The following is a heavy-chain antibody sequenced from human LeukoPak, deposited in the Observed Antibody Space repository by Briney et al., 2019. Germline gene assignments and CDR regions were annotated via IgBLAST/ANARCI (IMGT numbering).Heavy chain of an antibody. CDR2: MNPNSGNT. CDR3: AGGESGAAAGRY. D-gene: IGHD6-13*01. J-gene: IGHJ4*02. V-gene: IGHV1-8*01. CDR1: GYTFTSYD. Sequence: ASVKVSCKASGYTFTSYDINWVRQATGQGLEWMGWMNPNSGNTGYAQKFQGRVTITRNTSISTAYMELSSLRSEDTAVDYCAGGESGAAAGRYWGQGTLVTVSS.